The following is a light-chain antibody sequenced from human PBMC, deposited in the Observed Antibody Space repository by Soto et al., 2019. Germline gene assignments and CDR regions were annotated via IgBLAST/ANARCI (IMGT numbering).Light chain of an antibody. CDR1: SIDVGSYNL. CDR3: CSYADSSRIYV. J-gene: IGLJ1*01. CDR2: EGS. V-gene: IGLV2-23*01. Sequence: QSALTQPASVSGSPGQSITISCTGTSIDVGSYNLVSWYQQHPGKAPKLMIYEGSKRPSGISNRFSGSKSGNTASLTISGLQAEDEAEYYCCSYADSSRIYVFGSGTKVIVL.